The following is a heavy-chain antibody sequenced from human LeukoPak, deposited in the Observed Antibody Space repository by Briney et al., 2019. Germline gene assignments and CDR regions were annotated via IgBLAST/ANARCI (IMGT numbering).Heavy chain of an antibody. CDR1: GFTFSSYA. CDR2: ISYGGSNK. J-gene: IGHJ4*02. Sequence: GGSLRRSCAASGFTFSSYAMHWVRQAPGKGLEWVAVISYGGSNKYYADSVKGRFTISRDNSKNTLYLQMNSLRAEDTAVYYCARLIVGATYDDYWGQGTLVTVSS. V-gene: IGHV3-30*04. D-gene: IGHD1-26*01. CDR3: ARLIVGATYDDY.